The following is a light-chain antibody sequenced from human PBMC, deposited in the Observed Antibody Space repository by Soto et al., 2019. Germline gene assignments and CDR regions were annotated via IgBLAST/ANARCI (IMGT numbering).Light chain of an antibody. CDR1: QSVRTN. Sequence: EIVMTQSPATLSVSPGERATLSCRASQSVRTNLAWYRQKPGQAPTLLIYDASIRATGIPARFSGSGSGTEFTLTISSLQSEDFAVYDCQQYNDWPPWTFAQGTQVEIK. J-gene: IGKJ1*01. CDR2: DAS. V-gene: IGKV3-15*01. CDR3: QQYNDWPPWT.